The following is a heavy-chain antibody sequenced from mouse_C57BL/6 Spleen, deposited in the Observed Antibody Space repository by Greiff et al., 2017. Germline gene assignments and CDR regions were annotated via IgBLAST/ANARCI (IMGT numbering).Heavy chain of an antibody. Sequence: EVQLQQSGTVLARPGASVKMSCKTSGYTFTSYWMHWVKQRPGQGLEWIGAIYPGNSDTSYNQKFKGKAKLTAVTSASTAYMELSSLTNEDSAVYYCARGKANWAYFDYWGQGTTLTVSS. CDR2: IYPGNSDT. J-gene: IGHJ2*01. V-gene: IGHV1-5*01. CDR3: ARGKANWAYFDY. D-gene: IGHD4-1*01. CDR1: GYTFTSYW.